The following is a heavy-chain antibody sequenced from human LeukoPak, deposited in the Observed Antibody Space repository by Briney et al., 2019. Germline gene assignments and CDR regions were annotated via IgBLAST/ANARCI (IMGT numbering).Heavy chain of an antibody. Sequence: PSETLSLTCAVYGGSFSGYYWSWIRQPPGKGLEWIGEINHSGSTNYNPSLKSRVTISVDTSKNQFSLKLTSVTAADTAVYYCARGENFDYWGQGTLVTVPS. CDR1: GGSFSGYY. CDR2: INHSGST. CDR3: ARGENFDY. V-gene: IGHV4-34*01. J-gene: IGHJ4*02.